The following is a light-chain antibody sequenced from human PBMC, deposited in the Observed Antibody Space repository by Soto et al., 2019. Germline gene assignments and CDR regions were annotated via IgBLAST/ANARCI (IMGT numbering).Light chain of an antibody. J-gene: IGKJ5*01. Sequence: EIVLTQSPVTLSLSPGERASLSCRAIQSIASHLAWYQQKPGQAPRLLIHDASSRATGIPARFSGSGSGTDFTLTISSLEPEDFAVYYCQQRNNGPPSIPFGPGTRLEIK. CDR2: DAS. CDR1: QSIASH. CDR3: QQRNNGPPSIP. V-gene: IGKV3-11*01.